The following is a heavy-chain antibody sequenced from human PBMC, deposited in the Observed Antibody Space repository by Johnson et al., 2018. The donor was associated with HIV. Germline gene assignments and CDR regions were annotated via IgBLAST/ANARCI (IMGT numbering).Heavy chain of an antibody. D-gene: IGHD1-26*01. Sequence: QVQLVESGGGLVQPGRSLRLSCAASGFTFSSYGMHWVRQAPGKGLEWVAVISYDGSNKYYVDSVKGRFTISRDNAKNSLYLQMNSLRAEDTAVYYCAREGVWVKAFDIWGQGTMVTVSS. CDR2: ISYDGSNK. V-gene: IGHV3-30*03. CDR3: AREGVWVKAFDI. J-gene: IGHJ3*02. CDR1: GFTFSSYG.